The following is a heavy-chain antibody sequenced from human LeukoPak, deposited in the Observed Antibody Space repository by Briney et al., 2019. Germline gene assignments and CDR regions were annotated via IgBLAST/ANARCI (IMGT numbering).Heavy chain of an antibody. V-gene: IGHV3-33*01. Sequence: PGRSLRLSCAASGLTFSSYGMHWVRQAPGKGLEWVALIWYDGSNKYYADSVKGRFTISRDNSKNTLYLQMNSLRAEDTAVYYCARGYSYGEGVDYWGQGTLVTVSS. D-gene: IGHD5-18*01. J-gene: IGHJ4*02. CDR2: IWYDGSNK. CDR1: GLTFSSYG. CDR3: ARGYSYGEGVDY.